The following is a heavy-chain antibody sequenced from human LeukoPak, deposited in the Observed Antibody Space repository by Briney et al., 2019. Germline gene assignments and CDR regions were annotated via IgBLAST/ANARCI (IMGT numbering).Heavy chain of an antibody. D-gene: IGHD3-16*01. J-gene: IGHJ5*02. CDR2: IYYSGSA. Sequence: PSETLSLTCAVSGGSMSSGSYCWSWIRQPPGKGLEWIGYIYYSGSAYYNPSLKGRVTISLDTSKNQFSLNLSSVTAADTAVYYCARVFDDAYVDWFDPWGQGTLVTVSS. CDR3: ARVFDDAYVDWFDP. V-gene: IGHV4-30-4*07. CDR1: GGSMSSGSYC.